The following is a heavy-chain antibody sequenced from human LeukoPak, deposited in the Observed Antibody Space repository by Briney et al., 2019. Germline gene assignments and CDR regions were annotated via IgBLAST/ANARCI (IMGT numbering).Heavy chain of an antibody. CDR3: ARVVIAADAFDI. V-gene: IGHV1-2*02. J-gene: IGHJ3*02. Sequence: ASVKVSCKASGYTFTGYYMHWVRQAAGQGREWMGCIIPNSGGTNYAQKCQGRVTMTRDTSIRTAYMELSRLRSDGTAVYYCARVVIAADAFDIWGQGTMVTVSS. D-gene: IGHD5-12*01. CDR2: IIPNSGGT. CDR1: GYTFTGYY.